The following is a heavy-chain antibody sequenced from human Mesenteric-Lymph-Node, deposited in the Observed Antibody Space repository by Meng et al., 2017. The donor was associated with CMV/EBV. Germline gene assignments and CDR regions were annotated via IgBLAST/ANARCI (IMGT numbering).Heavy chain of an antibody. Sequence: FTLSIYAVCWVRQAQGKGLEWVSSIGDGSVNRYYADSGKGHFTISRDNSKNTLYLQMNSLRAEDTAVYYCAKVGTPSWRSGSFYFDYWGQGILVTVSS. V-gene: IGHV3-23*01. D-gene: IGHD7-27*01. CDR3: AKVGTPSWRSGSFYFDY. J-gene: IGHJ4*02. CDR1: FTLSIYA. CDR2: IGDGSVNR.